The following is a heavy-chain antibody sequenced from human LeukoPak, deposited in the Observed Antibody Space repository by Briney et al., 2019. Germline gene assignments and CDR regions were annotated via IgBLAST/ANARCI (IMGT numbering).Heavy chain of an antibody. V-gene: IGHV4-39*07. CDR1: GVSISSSSSY. CDR3: ARDRHGYSSSWSFDI. CDR2: ISSGGSP. Sequence: SETLSLTCIVSGVSISSSSSYWGWLRQPPEKGREWIGSISSGGSPYYTPSLKSRVTISVDTAKNQFSLNLRSVTAADTAVYYCARDRHGYSSSWSFDIWGQGTVVSVSS. D-gene: IGHD6-13*01. J-gene: IGHJ3*02.